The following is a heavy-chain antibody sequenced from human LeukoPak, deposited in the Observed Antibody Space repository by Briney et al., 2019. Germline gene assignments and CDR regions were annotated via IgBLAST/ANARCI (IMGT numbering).Heavy chain of an antibody. CDR2: IYLSGST. J-gene: IGHJ4*02. CDR1: GYSISSGYY. V-gene: IGHV4-38-2*01. D-gene: IGHD6-19*01. Sequence: SETLSLTCAVSGYSISSGYYWGWIPQPPGKGLEWIGSIYLSGSTYYNPSLKSRVTISVDTSKNQLALKLSSVTAADTAVYYCARVFAGSGWYGGPFEYWGQGTLVTVSS. CDR3: ARVFAGSGWYGGPFEY.